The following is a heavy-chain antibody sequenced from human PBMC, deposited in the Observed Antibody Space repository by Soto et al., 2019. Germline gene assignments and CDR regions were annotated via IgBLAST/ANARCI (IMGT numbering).Heavy chain of an antibody. CDR3: ARLRITPDPQLNY. CDR2: INPSSGST. V-gene: IGHV1-46*01. CDR1: GYTLTSYY. D-gene: IGHD1-1*01. Sequence: GQLLQSGAELKKPGTSVKVSCKASGYTLTSYYMQWIRQAPGQGLEWVGIINPSSGSTDYAKKFQGRGTMTRDTATSTGYLELGRLTSEDTAIFSCARLRITPDPQLNYLGQGTRVTVSS. J-gene: IGHJ4*02.